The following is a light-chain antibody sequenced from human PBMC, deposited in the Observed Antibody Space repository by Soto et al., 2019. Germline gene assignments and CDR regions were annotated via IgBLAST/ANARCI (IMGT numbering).Light chain of an antibody. CDR1: SSDVGGYNY. CDR3: SSYTSSSTLVV. CDR2: DVS. J-gene: IGLJ1*01. Sequence: SVLTQPASVSGSPGQSITISCTGTSSDVGGYNYVSWYQQHPGKAPKLMIYDVSNRPSGVSNRFSGSKSGNTASLTISGLQAEDEADYYCSSYTSSSTLVVFGTGTKVTVL. V-gene: IGLV2-14*01.